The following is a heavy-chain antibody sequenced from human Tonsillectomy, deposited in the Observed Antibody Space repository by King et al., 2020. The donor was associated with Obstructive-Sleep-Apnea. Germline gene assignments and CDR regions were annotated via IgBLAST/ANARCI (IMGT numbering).Heavy chain of an antibody. CDR1: GFTFSDYY. CDR3: ARDPLWFGE. CDR2: ISRIGRTI. Sequence: VQLVETGGGLVKPGESLRLSCAASGFTFSDYYISWIRQAPGKGLEWCSYISRIGRTIYYSASVKGRFTSSRDNAKNSLYLQMNSLRAEDTAVYYCARDPLWFGEWGQGTLVTVSS. V-gene: IGHV3-11*01. D-gene: IGHD3-10*01. J-gene: IGHJ4*02.